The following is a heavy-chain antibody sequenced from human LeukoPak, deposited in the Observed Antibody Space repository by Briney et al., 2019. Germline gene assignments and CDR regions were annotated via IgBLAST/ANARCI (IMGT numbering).Heavy chain of an antibody. J-gene: IGHJ4*02. Sequence: SVKVSCKASGGIFSSYAINWVRHAPGQGLEWMGRIIPIFGSANYAQKFQGRVTITADKSTRTAYMELSSLRSEDTALYYCAKGSRLREGGSYRFWGQGTLVTVSS. CDR1: GGIFSSYA. V-gene: IGHV1-69*06. D-gene: IGHD3-16*02. CDR3: AKGSRLREGGSYRF. CDR2: IIPIFGSA.